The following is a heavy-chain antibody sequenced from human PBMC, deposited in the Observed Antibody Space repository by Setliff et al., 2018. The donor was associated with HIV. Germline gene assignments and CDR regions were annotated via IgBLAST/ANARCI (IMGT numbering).Heavy chain of an antibody. V-gene: IGHV1-46*01. CDR2: INTSGGSA. D-gene: IGHD6-19*01. CDR3: ARNQGDASGWYAGDY. CDR1: GYTFTSYP. Sequence: GASVKVSCKASGYTFTSYPMHWVRQAPGQGPEWMGVINTSGGSAGYAEKFRGRVTMTRDTSTNTVYMDLRNLRSEDTAVYYCARNQGDASGWYAGDYWGHGTLVTVSS. J-gene: IGHJ4*01.